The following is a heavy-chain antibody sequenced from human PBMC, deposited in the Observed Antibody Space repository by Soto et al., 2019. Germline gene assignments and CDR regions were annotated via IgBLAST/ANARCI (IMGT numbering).Heavy chain of an antibody. V-gene: IGHV3-30*18. D-gene: IGHD4-17*01. J-gene: IGHJ6*02. CDR3: AKRGTTVVTPVYYYGMDV. CDR1: GFTFSSYG. Sequence: QVQLVESGGGVVQPGRSLRLSCAASGFTFSSYGMHWVRQAPGKGLAWVALISSDGTNKNYGDSVKGRFTISRDNSKNPLYLQMNSLRAEDTAVYYCAKRGTTVVTPVYYYGMDVWGQGTTVTVSS. CDR2: ISSDGTNK.